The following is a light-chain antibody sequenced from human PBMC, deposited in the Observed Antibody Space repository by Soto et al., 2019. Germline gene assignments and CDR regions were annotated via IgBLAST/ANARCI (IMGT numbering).Light chain of an antibody. CDR1: SSDVGTYNL. Sequence: SVLTQPASVSGSPGQSITISCSGTSSDVGTYNLVSWYQQYPGKAPRLMIYEVTKRPSGVSNRFSGSKSGNTASLTISGLQPEDEADYYCCSYAGSSSSIFGTGTKSPS. V-gene: IGLV2-23*02. CDR3: CSYAGSSSSI. J-gene: IGLJ1*01. CDR2: EVT.